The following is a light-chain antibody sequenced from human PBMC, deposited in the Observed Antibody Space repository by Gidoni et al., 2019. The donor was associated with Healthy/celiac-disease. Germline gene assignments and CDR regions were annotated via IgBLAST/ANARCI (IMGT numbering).Light chain of an antibody. Sequence: QSALTQPRSVSGSPGQSVTLSCTGTSSDVGGYNYVSWYQQHPGKAPKLMIYDVRKRPSGVPDRFSGSKSGNTASLTISGLQAEDEADYYCCSYAGSFYVFGTGTKVTVL. CDR2: DVR. CDR3: CSYAGSFYV. J-gene: IGLJ1*01. V-gene: IGLV2-11*01. CDR1: SSDVGGYNY.